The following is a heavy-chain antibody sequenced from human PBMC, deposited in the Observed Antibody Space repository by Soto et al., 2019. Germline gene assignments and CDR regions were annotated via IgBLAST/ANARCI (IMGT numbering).Heavy chain of an antibody. D-gene: IGHD3-10*01. J-gene: IGHJ6*02. CDR3: ARGALTMVRGVIIYYYYGMDV. CDR2: TYYRSKWYN. CDR1: GDSVSSNSAA. Sequence: QTLSLTCAISGDSVSSNSAAWNWIRQSPSRGLEWLGRTYYRSKWYNDYAVSVKSRITINPDTSKNQFSLQLNSVTPEDTAVYYCARGALTMVRGVIIYYYYGMDVWGQGTTVTVSS. V-gene: IGHV6-1*01.